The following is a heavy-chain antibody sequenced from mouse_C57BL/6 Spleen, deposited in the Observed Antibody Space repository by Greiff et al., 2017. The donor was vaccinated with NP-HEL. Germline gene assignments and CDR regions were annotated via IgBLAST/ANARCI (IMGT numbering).Heavy chain of an antibody. CDR3: ARPYDGYTYAMDY. D-gene: IGHD2-3*01. CDR2: ISSGSSTI. CDR1: GFTFSDYG. J-gene: IGHJ4*01. Sequence: EVHLVESGGGLVKPGGSLKLSCAASGFTFSDYGMHWVRQAPEKGLEWVAYISSGSSTIYYADTVKGRFTISRDNAKNTLFLQMTSLRSEDTAMYYCARPYDGYTYAMDYWGQGTSVTVSS. V-gene: IGHV5-17*01.